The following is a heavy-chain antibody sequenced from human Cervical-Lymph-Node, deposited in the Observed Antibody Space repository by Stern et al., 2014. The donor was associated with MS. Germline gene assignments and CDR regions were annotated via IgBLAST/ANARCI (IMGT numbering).Heavy chain of an antibody. CDR1: GGSISSYY. V-gene: IGHV4-59*01. CDR2: IYYSGST. J-gene: IGHJ4*02. CDR3: ARDRSWYGGYYFDY. Sequence: QVQLQESGPGLVKPSETLSLTCTVSGGSISSYYWSWIRQPPGKGLEWIGYIYYSGSTNYNPSLKSRVTISVDTSKNQFSLKLSSVTAADTAVYYCARDRSWYGGYYFDYWGQGTLVTVSS. D-gene: IGHD6-13*01.